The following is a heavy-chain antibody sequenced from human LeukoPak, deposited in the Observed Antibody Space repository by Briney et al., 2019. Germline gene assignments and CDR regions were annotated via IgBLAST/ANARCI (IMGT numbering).Heavy chain of an antibody. CDR1: GFTFSSYG. D-gene: IGHD2-15*01. J-gene: IGHJ6*02. Sequence: PGRSLRLSCAASGFTFSSYGMHWVRQAPGKGLECLAVIWDVGSNKYYADSVKGRFTISRDNSKNTLYLQMNSLRAEDTAVYYCACQPGFDCRNYYYYGMDVWGQGTTVTVSS. V-gene: IGHV3-33*01. CDR2: IWDVGSNK. CDR3: ACQPGFDCRNYYYYGMDV.